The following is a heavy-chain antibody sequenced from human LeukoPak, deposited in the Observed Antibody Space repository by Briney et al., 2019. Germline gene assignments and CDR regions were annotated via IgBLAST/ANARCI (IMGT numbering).Heavy chain of an antibody. V-gene: IGHV3-30*18. CDR3: AEGVAYYGSGSYSY. Sequence: PGRSLRLSCAASGFTFSSYGMHWVRQAPGKGLEWVAVISYDGSNKYYADSVKGRFTISRDNSKNTLYLQMNSLRAEDTAVYYCAEGVAYYGSGSYSYWGQGTLVTVSS. J-gene: IGHJ4*02. CDR2: ISYDGSNK. D-gene: IGHD3-10*01. CDR1: GFTFSSYG.